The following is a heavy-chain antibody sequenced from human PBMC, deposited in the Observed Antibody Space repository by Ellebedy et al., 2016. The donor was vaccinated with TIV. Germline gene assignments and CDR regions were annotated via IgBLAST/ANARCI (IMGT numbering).Heavy chain of an antibody. CDR2: IYPSDSDSTST. J-gene: IGHJ4*02. Sequence: GESLKISCKVSGYRFTSYWIGWVRQTPGKGLEWMGLIYPSDSDSTSTTYNPSFQGQVTISVEKSITTAYLQWSSLKASDTAMYYCARRDSTDWDFDHWGQGTLVTVSS. V-gene: IGHV5-51*01. CDR1: GYRFTSYW. D-gene: IGHD2/OR15-2a*01. CDR3: ARRDSTDWDFDH.